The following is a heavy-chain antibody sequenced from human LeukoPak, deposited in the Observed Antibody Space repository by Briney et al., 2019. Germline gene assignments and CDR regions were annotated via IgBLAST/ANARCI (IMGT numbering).Heavy chain of an antibody. CDR1: GYTFTSYD. V-gene: IGHV1-8*01. D-gene: IGHD3-3*01. J-gene: IGHJ6*02. CDR3: ASYPPPYYDFWSGYYRDYGMDV. Sequence: ASVKVSCKASGYTFTSYDINWVRQATGQGREWMGWMNPNSGNTGYAQKFQGRVTMTRNTSISTAYMELSSLRSEDTAVYYCASYPPPYYDFWSGYYRDYGMDVWGQGTTVTVSS. CDR2: MNPNSGNT.